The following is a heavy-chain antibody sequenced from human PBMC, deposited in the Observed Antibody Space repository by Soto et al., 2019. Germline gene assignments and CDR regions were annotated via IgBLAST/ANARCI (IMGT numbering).Heavy chain of an antibody. V-gene: IGHV1-8*01. Sequence: QVQLVQSGAEVKKPGASVKISCKASGYAFTSDDFNWVRQATGQGREWMGWMNPNNGNTAYAQKFQGRVTMTRDTSISTAYRELSSWTSEDRAVYYLAKGLGNWGFDYGGQGPLVTVSS. CDR1: GYAFTSDD. D-gene: IGHD7-27*01. J-gene: IGHJ4*02. CDR2: MNPNNGNT. CDR3: AKGLGNWGFDY.